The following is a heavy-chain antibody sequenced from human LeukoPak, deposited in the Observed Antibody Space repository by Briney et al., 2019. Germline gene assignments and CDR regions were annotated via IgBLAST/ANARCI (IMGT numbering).Heavy chain of an antibody. CDR2: IYYSGST. D-gene: IGHD6-13*01. CDR3: ARELLAAAGTGAFDY. CDR1: GGSISSGGYC. V-gene: IGHV4-31*03. Sequence: SPSLSPTCPVSGGSISSGGYCSGWIRQHPGKGLEWIGYIYYSGSTYYNPSLKSRVTISVDTSKNQFSLKLSSVTAADTAVYYCARELLAAAGTGAFDYWGQGTLVTVSS. J-gene: IGHJ4*02.